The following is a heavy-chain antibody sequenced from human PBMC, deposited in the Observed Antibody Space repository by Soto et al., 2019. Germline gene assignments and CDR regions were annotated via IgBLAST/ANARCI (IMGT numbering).Heavy chain of an antibody. Sequence: GASVKVSCKASGGTFSSYAISWVRQAPGQGLEWMGGIIPIFGTANYAQKFQGRVTITADESTSTAYMELSSLRSEDTAVYYCARDKAARPLNYYYGMDVWGQGTTVTVSS. CDR2: IIPIFGTA. CDR1: GGTFSSYA. CDR3: ARDKAARPLNYYYGMDV. D-gene: IGHD6-6*01. J-gene: IGHJ6*02. V-gene: IGHV1-69*13.